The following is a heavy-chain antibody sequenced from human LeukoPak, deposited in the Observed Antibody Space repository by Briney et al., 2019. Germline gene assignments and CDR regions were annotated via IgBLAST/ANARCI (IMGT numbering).Heavy chain of an antibody. Sequence: GGSLRLSCAASGFTFDDYTMHWVRQAPEKGLEWVSLITWDGGSTYYADSVKGRFTISRDNSKNSLYLQMNSLRTEDTALYYCAKGKNTGSYLSHVDYWGQGTLVTVSS. V-gene: IGHV3-43*01. D-gene: IGHD3-10*01. CDR1: GFTFDDYT. CDR2: ITWDGGST. J-gene: IGHJ4*02. CDR3: AKGKNTGSYLSHVDY.